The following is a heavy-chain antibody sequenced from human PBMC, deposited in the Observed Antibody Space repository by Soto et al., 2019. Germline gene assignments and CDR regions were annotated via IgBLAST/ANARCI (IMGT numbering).Heavy chain of an antibody. Sequence: QVQLVQSGTEVKKPGASVKISCKTSGYTFLDFYIHWVRQAPGQGLEWMGFINPIGGGTTYAQQFQGRLTMTRDTSTSTVYMELISLRSEDTAMYYCAREDLCTTGACLLLRRKTNYFDYWGPGTQVTVSS. CDR2: INPIGGGT. CDR3: AREDLCTTGACLLLRRKTNYFDY. V-gene: IGHV1-46*01. CDR1: GYTFLDFY. J-gene: IGHJ4*02. D-gene: IGHD2-8*01.